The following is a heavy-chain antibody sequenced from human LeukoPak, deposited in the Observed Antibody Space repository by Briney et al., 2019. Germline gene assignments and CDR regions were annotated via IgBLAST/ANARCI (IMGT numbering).Heavy chain of an antibody. Sequence: ASVKVSCKASGYTFSNYGVSWVRQAPGQGHEWMGWISAYNGNTNYAQKLQGRLTMTTDTSTSTAYMELRSLRSDDTAVYYCARDIGSGSGWREPRNWGQGTLVTVSS. CDR3: ARDIGSGSGWREPRN. D-gene: IGHD6-19*01. CDR2: ISAYNGNT. CDR1: GYTFSNYG. V-gene: IGHV1-18*01. J-gene: IGHJ4*02.